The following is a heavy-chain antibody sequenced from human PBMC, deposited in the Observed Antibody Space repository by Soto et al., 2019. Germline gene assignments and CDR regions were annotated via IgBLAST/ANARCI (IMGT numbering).Heavy chain of an antibody. V-gene: IGHV3-64*02. J-gene: IGHJ4*02. CDR3: AREAAAGNVGLGGYFDY. CDR2: ISSNGGST. D-gene: IGHD6-13*01. CDR1: GFTFSSYA. Sequence: EVQLVESGEGLVQPGGSLRLSCAASGFTFSSYAMHWVRQAPGKGLEYVSAISSNGGSTYYADSVKGRFTISRDNSKNTLYLQMGSLRAEDMAVYYCAREAAAGNVGLGGYFDYWGQGTLVTVSS.